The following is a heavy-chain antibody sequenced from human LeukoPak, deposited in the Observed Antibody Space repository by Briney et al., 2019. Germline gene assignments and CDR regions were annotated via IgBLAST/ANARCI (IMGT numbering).Heavy chain of an antibody. CDR1: GGSISSCY. J-gene: IGHJ4*02. D-gene: IGHD6-19*01. CDR3: ARSYSSGWYGADY. Sequence: SETLSLTCTVSGGSISSCYWSWIRQPPGKGLEWIGRIYTTGSTDYNPSLKSRVTVSLDTSKNQFSLKLRSVTAADTAVYYCARSYSSGWYGADYWGQGTLVIVSS. CDR2: IYTTGST. V-gene: IGHV4-4*07.